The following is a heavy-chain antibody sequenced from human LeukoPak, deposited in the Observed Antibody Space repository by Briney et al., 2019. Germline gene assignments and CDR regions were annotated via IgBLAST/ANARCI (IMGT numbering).Heavy chain of an antibody. V-gene: IGHV3-30*02. CDR1: GFIFSGYG. CDR3: ANDHSSGWCSPRGDYFDY. Sequence: PGGSLRLSCAASGFIFSGYGMHWVRQAPGKGLEWVAFIRYDGSNKYYADSVKGRFTISRDNSKNTLYLQMNSLRAEDTAVYYCANDHSSGWCSPRGDYFDYWGQGTLVTVSS. J-gene: IGHJ4*02. D-gene: IGHD6-19*01. CDR2: IRYDGSNK.